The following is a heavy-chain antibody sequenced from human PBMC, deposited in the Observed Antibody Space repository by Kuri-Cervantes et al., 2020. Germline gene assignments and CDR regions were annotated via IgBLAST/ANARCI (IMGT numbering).Heavy chain of an antibody. J-gene: IGHJ3*02. CDR2: IYYSGST. CDR1: GGSVSSGSYY. V-gene: IGHV4-61*01. D-gene: IGHD5/OR15-5a*01. Sequence: ESLKISCTVSGGSVSSGSYYWSWIRQPPGKGLEWIGYIYYSGSTNYNPSLKSRVTISVDTSKNQFSLKLSSVTAADTAVYYCARRHLSTGAFDIWGQGTMVTVSS. CDR3: ARRHLSTGAFDI.